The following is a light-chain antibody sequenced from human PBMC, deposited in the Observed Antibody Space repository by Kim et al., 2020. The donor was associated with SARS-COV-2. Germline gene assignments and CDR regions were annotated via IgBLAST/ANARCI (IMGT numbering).Light chain of an antibody. V-gene: IGKV1-33*01. Sequence: DIQMTQSPSSLSASVGDRVTITYQASRDISNYLNWYQHKPGKAPNLLIYGASNLQTGVPSRFSGSGSGTDFTFTISSLQPEDIATYYCQQYDDLYSFGQGTKLEI. CDR3: QQYDDLYS. CDR1: RDISNY. CDR2: GAS. J-gene: IGKJ2*01.